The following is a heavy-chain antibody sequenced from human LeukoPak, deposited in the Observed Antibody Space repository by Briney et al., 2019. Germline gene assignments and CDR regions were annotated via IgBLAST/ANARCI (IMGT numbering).Heavy chain of an antibody. CDR2: ISSSSSYI. Sequence: PGGSLRLSCAASGFTFSSYSMNWVRQAPGKGLEWVSSISSSSSYIYYADSVKGRFTISRDNAKNSLYLQMNSLRAEDTAVYYCRGTIVGMTTSIDYWGQGTLVTVSS. V-gene: IGHV3-21*01. J-gene: IGHJ4*02. D-gene: IGHD1-26*01. CDR3: RGTIVGMTTSIDY. CDR1: GFTFSSYS.